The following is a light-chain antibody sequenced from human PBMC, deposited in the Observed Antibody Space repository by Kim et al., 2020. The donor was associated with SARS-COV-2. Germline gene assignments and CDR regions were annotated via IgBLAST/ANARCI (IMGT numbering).Light chain of an antibody. V-gene: IGKV3-15*01. Sequence: DIAMTQSPATLSVSPGEAATLSCRASQSVSTKVAWYQQKPGQAPRLLIYDASMRATGTPARFSGSASRTEFTLTISSLQSEDFAVYFCQQYNNWPPATFGQGTKLEIK. CDR3: QQYNNWPPAT. CDR2: DAS. J-gene: IGKJ2*01. CDR1: QSVSTK.